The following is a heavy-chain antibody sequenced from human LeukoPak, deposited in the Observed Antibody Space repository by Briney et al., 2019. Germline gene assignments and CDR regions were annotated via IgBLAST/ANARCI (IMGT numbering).Heavy chain of an antibody. Sequence: GGSLRLSCAASGFTFSSYEMNWVRQAPGKGLEWVSYISSSGSTKYYADSVKGRITISRDNAKKSMYLQMNSLRAEDAAVYYCARAFGSGSYSFWGQGTLVSVSS. J-gene: IGHJ4*02. CDR3: ARAFGSGSYSF. D-gene: IGHD3-10*01. V-gene: IGHV3-48*03. CDR1: GFTFSSYE. CDR2: ISSSGSTK.